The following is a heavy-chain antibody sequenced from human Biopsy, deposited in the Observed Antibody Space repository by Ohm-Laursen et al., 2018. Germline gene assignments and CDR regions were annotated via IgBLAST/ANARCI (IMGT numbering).Heavy chain of an antibody. CDR3: TKAGSQDGFDI. Sequence: SLRLSCAASGFTFSSYLMTWVRQAPGKGLEWVSLISGSGDTAYYPDSVKGRFTISRDNSKNTLYLEMNSLRTEETAKYYCTKAGSQDGFDIWGPGTMVTVSS. CDR2: ISGSGDTA. D-gene: IGHD3-10*01. J-gene: IGHJ3*02. CDR1: GFTFSSYL. V-gene: IGHV3-23*01.